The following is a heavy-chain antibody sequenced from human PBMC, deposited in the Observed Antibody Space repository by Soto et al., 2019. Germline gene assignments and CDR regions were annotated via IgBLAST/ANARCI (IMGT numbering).Heavy chain of an antibody. CDR1: GGSISSVSYY. CDR3: AKTRWFEEFYHYFDY. J-gene: IGHJ4*02. D-gene: IGHD3-10*01. V-gene: IGHV4-39*01. Sequence: SETLSLTCTVSGGSISSVSYYWGWIRQPPGKGLEWIGSIYYSGSTYYNPSLKSRVTISVDTSKNQFSLKLSSVTAADTAVYYCAKTRWFEEFYHYFDYWGRGTPVTVSS. CDR2: IYYSGST.